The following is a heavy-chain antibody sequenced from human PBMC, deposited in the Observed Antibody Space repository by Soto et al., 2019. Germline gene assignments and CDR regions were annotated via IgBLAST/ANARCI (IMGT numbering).Heavy chain of an antibody. D-gene: IGHD3-10*01. CDR3: ARQGFGELHGLVDV. CDR2: MGYNGFT. V-gene: IGHV4-59*08. J-gene: IGHJ6*02. Sequence: QVQLQESGPGLVKPSETLSLTCTISGGPMNNYYCSWFRQPRGQGLEWIGYMGYNGFTRYNPSLRSRVAISLDTANNQFSLTLSSVTAADTALYYCARQGFGELHGLVDVWGQGITVTVSS. CDR1: GGPMNNYY.